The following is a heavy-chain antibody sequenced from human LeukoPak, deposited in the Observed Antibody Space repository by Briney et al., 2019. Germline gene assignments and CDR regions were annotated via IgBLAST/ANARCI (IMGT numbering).Heavy chain of an antibody. CDR2: ISHEGIEK. J-gene: IGHJ4*02. Sequence: QSGGSLRLSCAASGFTFSSSGMHWVHQAPGTGLEWVAFISHEGIEKYYADSVKGRFTISRDNSKNTLYLQMNSLRDEDTAVFYCATDRGWFFDNWGQGTLVTVAS. CDR1: GFTFSSSG. D-gene: IGHD6-19*01. V-gene: IGHV3-30*03. CDR3: ATDRGWFFDN.